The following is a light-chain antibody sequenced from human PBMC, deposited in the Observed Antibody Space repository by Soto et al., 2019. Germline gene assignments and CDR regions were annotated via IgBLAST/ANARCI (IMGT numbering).Light chain of an antibody. J-gene: IGLJ1*01. Sequence: QSVLTQPASVSGSPGHSITISCTGTSSDIGGYNSVSWYQQHPGRAPRLIIYEVTNRPSGVSNRFSASKSGNTASLTISGLQAEDEADYYCTSYTRIVTLGSVFGTGTKVTVL. CDR2: EVT. V-gene: IGLV2-14*01. CDR3: TSYTRIVTLGSV. CDR1: SSDIGGYNS.